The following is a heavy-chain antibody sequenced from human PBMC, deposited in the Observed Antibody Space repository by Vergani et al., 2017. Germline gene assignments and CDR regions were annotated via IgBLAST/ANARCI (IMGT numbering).Heavy chain of an antibody. Sequence: EVQLVESGGGLVKPGGSLRLSCAASGFTFSSYSMNWVRQAPGKGLEWVSSISSSSSYIYYADSVKGRFTISRDNSKNTLYLQMNSLRAEDTAVYYCAKAGYCSSTSCYDRTYYYYYYMDVWGKGTTVTVSS. J-gene: IGHJ6*03. CDR2: ISSSSSYI. CDR1: GFTFSSYS. D-gene: IGHD2-2*01. V-gene: IGHV3-21*04. CDR3: AKAGYCSSTSCYDRTYYYYYYMDV.